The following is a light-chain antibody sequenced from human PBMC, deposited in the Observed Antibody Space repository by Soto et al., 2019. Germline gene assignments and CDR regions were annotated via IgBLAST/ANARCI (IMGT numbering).Light chain of an antibody. V-gene: IGKV1-5*01. Sequence: DIQMTQSPSTLSASVGDRVTLSCRASQSISGWLAWYQQKPGTAPKLLIYEASNLESGVPSRFSGSGAGTEFTLTIGSLQPDDFATYYCQQYNSYLWTFGQGTKVDI. CDR2: EAS. CDR1: QSISGW. J-gene: IGKJ1*01. CDR3: QQYNSYLWT.